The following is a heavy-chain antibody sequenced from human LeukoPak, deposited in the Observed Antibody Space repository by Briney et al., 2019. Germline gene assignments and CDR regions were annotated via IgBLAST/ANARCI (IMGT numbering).Heavy chain of an antibody. CDR3: ATRTDIVGATAHFDY. Sequence: GGSLRLSCAASGFTFSSYAMSWVRQAPGKWREWVSSISSSSSYIYYADSVKGRFTISRDNAKNSLYMQMNSLRAEDTAVYYCATRTDIVGATAHFDYWGQGTLVTVSS. J-gene: IGHJ4*02. CDR2: ISSSSSYI. V-gene: IGHV3-21*01. D-gene: IGHD1-26*01. CDR1: GFTFSSYA.